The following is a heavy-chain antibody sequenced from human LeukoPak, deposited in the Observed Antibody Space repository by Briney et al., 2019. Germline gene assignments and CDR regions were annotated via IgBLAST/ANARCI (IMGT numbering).Heavy chain of an antibody. CDR3: AGDGGYCDNSGYNFDY. J-gene: IGHJ4*02. D-gene: IGHD3-22*01. V-gene: IGHV3-66*01. CDR1: GFTVSSNY. Sequence: PGESLRLSCAASGFTVSSNYMSWVRQAPGRGLEWVSVIFSGGSTYYADSVKGRFTISRDNSKNTLYLQMNSLRAEDTAVYYCAGDGGYCDNSGYNFDYWGQGTLVSVSS. CDR2: IFSGGST.